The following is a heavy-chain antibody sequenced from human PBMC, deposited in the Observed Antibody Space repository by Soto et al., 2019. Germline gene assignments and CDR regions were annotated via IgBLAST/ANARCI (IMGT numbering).Heavy chain of an antibody. CDR1: GFTFSSYG. CDR3: AKDLLRVISYYYYMDV. D-gene: IGHD2-21*01. V-gene: IGHV3-30*18. J-gene: IGHJ6*03. Sequence: GGSLRLSCAASGFTFSSYGMHWVRQAPGKGLEWVAVISYDGSNKYYADSVKGRFTISRDNSKNTLYLQMNSLRAEDTAVYYCAKDLLRVISYYYYMDVWGKGTTVTVSS. CDR2: ISYDGSNK.